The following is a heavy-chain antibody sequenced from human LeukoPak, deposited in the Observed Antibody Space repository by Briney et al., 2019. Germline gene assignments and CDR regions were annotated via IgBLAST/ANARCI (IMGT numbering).Heavy chain of an antibody. Sequence: ASVKVSCKASGYTFTSYYMHWVRQAPGQGLEWMGIINPSGGSTSYAQKFQGRVTMTRDTSTSTVYMELSSLRSEDTAVYYCAISKVPAAMGDYWGHVTLVTDSS. CDR3: AISKVPAAMGDY. CDR2: INPSGGST. V-gene: IGHV1-46*01. J-gene: IGHJ4*01. D-gene: IGHD2-2*01. CDR1: GYTFTSYY.